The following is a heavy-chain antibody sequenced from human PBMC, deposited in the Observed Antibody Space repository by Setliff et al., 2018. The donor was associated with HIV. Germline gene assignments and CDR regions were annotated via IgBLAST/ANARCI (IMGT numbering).Heavy chain of an antibody. CDR2: TRNKANCYIT. V-gene: IGHV3-72*01. CDR1: GFTLSDYY. Sequence: AGSLRLSCAVSGFTLSDYYMDWVRQAPGKGLEWVGRTRNKANCYITEYGASVQGRFTISRDNSKDPLSLQMNNLKAEDTAVYYCVRAAAGLDIWSQGIRVTVSS. CDR3: VRAAAGLDI. J-gene: IGHJ4*02.